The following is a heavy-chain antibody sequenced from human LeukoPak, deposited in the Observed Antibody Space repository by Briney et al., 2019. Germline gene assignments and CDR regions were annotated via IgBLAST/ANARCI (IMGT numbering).Heavy chain of an antibody. D-gene: IGHD3-22*01. V-gene: IGHV1-2*02. CDR3: ARVPPVYYYDSSGYHYPDY. J-gene: IGHJ4*02. Sequence: ASVKVSCKASGYTFTDYFIHWVRQAPGRGLEWMGWVNPNSGDTNYAPNFRGRVTMTRDTSISTAYMELSSLRSDDTAVYYCARVPPVYYYDSSGYHYPDYWGQGTLVTVSS. CDR2: VNPNSGDT. CDR1: GYTFTDYF.